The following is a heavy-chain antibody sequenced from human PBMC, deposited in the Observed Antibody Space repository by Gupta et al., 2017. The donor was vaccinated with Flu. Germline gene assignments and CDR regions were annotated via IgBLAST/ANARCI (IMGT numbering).Heavy chain of an antibody. J-gene: IGHJ4*02. CDR3: ARDVGGKYYFDS. CDR1: GDSISTGDFY. D-gene: IGHD1-26*01. V-gene: IGHV4-30-4*01. Sequence: QVQLQESAPGLVKPSQTLSLICSVSGDSISTGDFYWSWIRQTPGKGLQWIGYISFSGSTFYHPSVMRRITISVDKAKNQFSLTMRSVSVADTGVYYCARDVGGKYYFDSWGQGTRVTGSA. CDR2: ISFSGST.